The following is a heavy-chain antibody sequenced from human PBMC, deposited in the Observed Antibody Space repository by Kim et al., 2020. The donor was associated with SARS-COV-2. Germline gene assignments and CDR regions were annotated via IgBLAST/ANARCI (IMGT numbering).Heavy chain of an antibody. CDR3: ARGGTGNTYGYGDY. D-gene: IGHD5-18*01. J-gene: IGHJ4*02. V-gene: IGHV3-74*01. Sequence: ADSMKGRFTIYSDNAKNTLSLQMNSMTGEDTAVYYCARGGTGNTYGYGDYWGQGTLVTVSS.